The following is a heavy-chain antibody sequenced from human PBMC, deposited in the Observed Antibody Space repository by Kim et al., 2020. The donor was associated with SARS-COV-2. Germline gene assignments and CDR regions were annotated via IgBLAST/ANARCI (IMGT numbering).Heavy chain of an antibody. CDR3: ACPYSSSAVGDY. D-gene: IGHD6-6*01. J-gene: IGHJ4*02. CDR2: ISYDGSNK. Sequence: GGSLRLSCAASGFTFSSYGMHWVRQAPGKGLEWVAVISYDGSNKYYADSVKGRFTISRDNSKNTLYLQMNSLRAEDTAVYYCACPYSSSAVGDYWGQGTLVTVSS. CDR1: GFTFSSYG. V-gene: IGHV3-30*03.